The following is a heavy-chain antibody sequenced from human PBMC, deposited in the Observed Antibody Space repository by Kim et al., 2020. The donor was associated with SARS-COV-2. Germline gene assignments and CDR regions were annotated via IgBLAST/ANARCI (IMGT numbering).Heavy chain of an antibody. CDR2: IYCTGNY. D-gene: IGHD2-21*01. CDR1: GGSISSNCYY. J-gene: IGHJ5*01. Sequence: SETLSLTCAVSGGSISSNCYYWGCIRQAPGQGLDWIGSIYCTGNYYYTPSLKNRITIYVDTSKNAFSLNVISASAAAAADYYCAGHLRVASW. CDR3: AGHLRVAS. V-gene: IGHV4-39*01.